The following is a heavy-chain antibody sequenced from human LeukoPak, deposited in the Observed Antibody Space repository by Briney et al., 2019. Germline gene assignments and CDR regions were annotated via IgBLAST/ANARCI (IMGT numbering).Heavy chain of an antibody. CDR2: ISGRGGST. CDR1: GFIFGSYA. V-gene: IGHV3-23*01. CDR3: AKGGLSSPGADY. Sequence: SGGSLRLSCAASGFIFGSYAMSWVRQAPGKGLEWVSAISGRGGSTYYTDSVKGRFTISRDNSKNTLYLQMDSLRAEDTAVYYCAKGGLSSPGADYWGQGTLVTVSS. J-gene: IGHJ4*02. D-gene: IGHD3-10*01.